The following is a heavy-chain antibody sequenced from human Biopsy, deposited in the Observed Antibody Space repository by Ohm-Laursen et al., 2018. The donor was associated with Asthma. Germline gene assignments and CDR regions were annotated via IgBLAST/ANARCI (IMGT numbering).Heavy chain of an antibody. J-gene: IGHJ4*02. D-gene: IGHD2-2*01. V-gene: IGHV4-39*01. CDR3: ARHDHRWDTYADF. CDR1: GASITSSAYY. CDR2: MYYGKTT. Sequence: TLSLTCIVSGASITSSAYYWGWIRQPPGKGLEWIGRMYYGKTTYYSPSLKSRVTISVDKSKTQFSLILSSVTAADTAVYYCARHDHRWDTYADFWGQGTLVTVSS.